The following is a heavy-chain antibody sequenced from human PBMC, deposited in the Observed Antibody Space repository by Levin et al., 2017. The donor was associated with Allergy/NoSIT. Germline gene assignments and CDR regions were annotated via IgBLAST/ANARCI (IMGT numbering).Heavy chain of an antibody. CDR2: IFPGDSDT. CDR1: GYSFTSHW. CDR3: ARIARVRGYSSFDI. D-gene: IGHD5-12*01. Sequence: GESLKISCKASGYSFTSHWIGWVRQMSGKGLEWMGIIFPGDSDTRYSPSVQGQVTISVDSSSSTAYLQWSSLKASDTAIYYCARIARVRGYSSFDIWGQGTMVTVSS. J-gene: IGHJ3*02. V-gene: IGHV5-51*01.